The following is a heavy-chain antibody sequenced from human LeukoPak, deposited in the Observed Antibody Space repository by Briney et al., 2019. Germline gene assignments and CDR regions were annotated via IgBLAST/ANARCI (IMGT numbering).Heavy chain of an antibody. CDR3: TGSRPYSALDY. Sequence: PGGSLRLSCAASGXTLSDHYMDWVRQAPGKGLEWVGRIRNKANSYTIEYAASVKGRFTISRDDSKNALYLQINSLKTEDTAVYYCTGSRPYSALDYWGQGTLVTVSS. J-gene: IGHJ4*02. V-gene: IGHV3-72*01. CDR1: GXTLSDHY. D-gene: IGHD2-15*01. CDR2: IRNKANSYTI.